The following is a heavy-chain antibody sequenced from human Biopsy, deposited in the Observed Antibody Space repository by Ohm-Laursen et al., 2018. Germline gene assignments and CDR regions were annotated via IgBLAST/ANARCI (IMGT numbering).Heavy chain of an antibody. CDR3: ARGTGRYYVYGAFDI. D-gene: IGHD1-26*01. Sequence: PSQTLSLTCTVSGDSINNYYWSWIRQPAGKGLKWIGRIYTSGSPNYNLSLESRVTMSVDTSKNQFSLNLRSVTAADTAVYYCARGTGRYYVYGAFDIWGQGTVVTVSS. CDR1: GDSINNYY. V-gene: IGHV4-4*07. J-gene: IGHJ3*02. CDR2: IYTSGSP.